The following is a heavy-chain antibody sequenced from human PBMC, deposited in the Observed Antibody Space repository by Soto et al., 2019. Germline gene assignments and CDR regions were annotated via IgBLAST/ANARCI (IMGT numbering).Heavy chain of an antibody. Sequence: GASVKVSCKASGYTFTGYYMHWVRQAPGQGLEWMGWINPNSGGTNYAQKFQGRFTMTRDTSISTAYMELSRLRSDDTAVYYCARDQDTFRLVVVTSYGMDVWGQGTTVTVSS. CDR2: INPNSGGT. D-gene: IGHD3-22*01. CDR3: ARDQDTFRLVVVTSYGMDV. CDR1: GYTFTGYY. V-gene: IGHV1-2*02. J-gene: IGHJ6*02.